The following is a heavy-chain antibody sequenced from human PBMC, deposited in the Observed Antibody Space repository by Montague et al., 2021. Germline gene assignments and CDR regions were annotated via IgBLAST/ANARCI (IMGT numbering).Heavy chain of an antibody. CDR2: ISLNSGKI. CDR1: GFMFDDYT. V-gene: IGHV3-9*01. Sequence: SLRLSCAASGFMFDDYTMHWVRKPPGKGLDWVSGISLNSGKIVYADSVRGRFTISRDNAKNSLYLQMHSLRPEDTAFYYCVKDLRADSWSRSFQHWGQGALVIVSS. CDR3: VKDLRADSWSRSFQH. J-gene: IGHJ1*01. D-gene: IGHD3-22*01.